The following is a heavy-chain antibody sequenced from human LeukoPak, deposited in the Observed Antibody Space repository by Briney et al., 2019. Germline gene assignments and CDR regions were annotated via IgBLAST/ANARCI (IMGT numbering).Heavy chain of an antibody. Sequence: GASVKVSCKASGYTFTGHYIHWVRQAPGQGLEWMGWINPNNGGTNYAQKFLGRVTLTRGTSITTANMELTSLSSDDTAFYYCARGDGYSSTRPFDYWGQGSVVTVSS. CDR2: INPNNGGT. D-gene: IGHD6-13*01. CDR1: GYTFTGHY. J-gene: IGHJ4*02. V-gene: IGHV1-2*02. CDR3: ARGDGYSSTRPFDY.